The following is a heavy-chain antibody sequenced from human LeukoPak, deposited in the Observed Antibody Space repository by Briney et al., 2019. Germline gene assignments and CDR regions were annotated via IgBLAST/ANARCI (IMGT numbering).Heavy chain of an antibody. V-gene: IGHV1-69*04. CDR1: GGTFSSYA. D-gene: IGHD3-22*01. CDR2: IIPILGIA. J-gene: IGHJ4*02. Sequence: SVKVSCKASGGTFSSYAISWVRQAPGQGLEWMGRIIPILGIANYAQKFQGRVTITADKSTSTAYMELSSLRSEDTAVYYCARGPNYDSSGRAFGYWGQGTLVTVSS. CDR3: ARGPNYDSSGRAFGY.